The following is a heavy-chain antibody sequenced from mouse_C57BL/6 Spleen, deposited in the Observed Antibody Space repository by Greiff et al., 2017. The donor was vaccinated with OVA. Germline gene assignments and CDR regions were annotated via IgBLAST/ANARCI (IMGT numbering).Heavy chain of an antibody. Sequence: VQLQQSGAELVRPGASVTLSCKASGYTFTDYEMHWVKQTPVHCLEWIGAIDPETGGTAYNQKFKGKAILTADKSSSTAYMELRSLTSEDSAVYYCTRYYYGSSYAMDYWGQGTSVTVSS. V-gene: IGHV1-15*01. D-gene: IGHD1-1*01. CDR1: GYTFTDYE. CDR2: IDPETGGT. CDR3: TRYYYGSSYAMDY. J-gene: IGHJ4*01.